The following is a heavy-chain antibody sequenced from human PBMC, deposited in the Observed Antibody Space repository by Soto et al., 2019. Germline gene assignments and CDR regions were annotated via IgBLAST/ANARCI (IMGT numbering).Heavy chain of an antibody. CDR3: ARAYYDSSGYYHPQAYYFDY. CDR2: IYYSGST. J-gene: IGHJ4*02. D-gene: IGHD3-22*01. V-gene: IGHV4-30-4*01. CDR1: GGSISSGDYY. Sequence: SETLSLTCTVSGGSISSGDYYWSWIRQPPGKGLEWIGYIYYSGSTYYNPSLKSRVTISVDTSKNQFSLKLSSVTAADTAVYYCARAYYDSSGYYHPQAYYFDYWGQGTLVTVSS.